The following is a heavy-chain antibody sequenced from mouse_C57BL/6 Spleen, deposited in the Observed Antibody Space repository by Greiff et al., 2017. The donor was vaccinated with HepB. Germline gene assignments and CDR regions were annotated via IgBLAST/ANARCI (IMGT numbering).Heavy chain of an antibody. V-gene: IGHV2-9-1*01. CDR1: GFSLTSYA. CDR3: ARNYYYGSSPLAMDY. D-gene: IGHD1-1*01. Sequence: VQLQQSGPGLVAPSQSLSITCTVSGFSLTSYAISWVRQPPGKGLEWLGVIWTGGGTNYNSALKSRLSISKDNSKSQVFLKMNSLQTDDTARYYCARNYYYGSSPLAMDYWGQGTSVTVSS. CDR2: IWTGGGT. J-gene: IGHJ4*01.